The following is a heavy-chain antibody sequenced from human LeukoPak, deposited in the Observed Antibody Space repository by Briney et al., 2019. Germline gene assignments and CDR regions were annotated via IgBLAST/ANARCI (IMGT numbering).Heavy chain of an antibody. CDR1: GGSISSSTYY. CDR2: IYYSGST. Sequence: PSETLSLTCTVSGGSISSSTYYWGWIRQPPGRGLEWIGSIYYSGSTYYNPSLNSRVTISVDTSKNQFSLQLTSATAADTAVYYCATPYSGGYHGLDIWGQGTMVTVSS. CDR3: ATPYSGGYHGLDI. D-gene: IGHD1-26*01. J-gene: IGHJ3*02. V-gene: IGHV4-39*01.